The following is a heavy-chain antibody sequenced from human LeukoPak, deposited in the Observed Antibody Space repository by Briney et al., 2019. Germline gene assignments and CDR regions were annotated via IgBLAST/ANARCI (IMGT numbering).Heavy chain of an antibody. V-gene: IGHV4-38-2*01. CDR3: ARSYYYDYRQIDY. CDR2: IYHSGST. Sequence: NPSETLSLTCAVSGYSISSGYYWGWIRQPPGKGLEWIGSIYHSGSTYYNPSLKSRVTISVDTSKNQFSLNLYSVTAADTAVFYCARSYYYDYRQIDYWGQGTLVTVSS. CDR1: GYSISSGYY. J-gene: IGHJ4*02. D-gene: IGHD3-22*01.